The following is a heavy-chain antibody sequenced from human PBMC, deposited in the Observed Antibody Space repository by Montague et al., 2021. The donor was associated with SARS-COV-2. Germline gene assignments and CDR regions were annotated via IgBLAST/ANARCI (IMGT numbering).Heavy chain of an antibody. CDR3: ARAFIAAAGTTSLDY. V-gene: IGHV4-34*01. CDR2: IYYSGST. CDR1: GGSFNDYY. J-gene: IGHJ4*02. D-gene: IGHD6-13*01. Sequence: SETLSLTCAVYGGSFNDYYWSWIRQPPGKGLEWVGSIYYSGSTYYNPSLKSRVTISVDTSKNQFSLKLSSVTAADTAVYYCARAFIAAAGTTSLDYWGQGTLVTVSS.